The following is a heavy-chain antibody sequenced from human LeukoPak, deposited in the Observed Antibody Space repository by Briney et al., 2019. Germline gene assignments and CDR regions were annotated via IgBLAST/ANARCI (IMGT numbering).Heavy chain of an antibody. CDR2: ISAYNGNT. CDR3: ARAVGYSNYYYYYYMDV. V-gene: IGHV1-18*01. D-gene: IGHD4-11*01. Sequence: ASVKVSCKASGYTFTSYGISWVRQAPGQGLEWMGWISAYNGNTNYAQKFQGRVTITADKSTSTAYMELSSLRSEDTAVYYCARAVGYSNYYYYYYMDVWGKGTTVTVSS. J-gene: IGHJ6*03. CDR1: GYTFTSYG.